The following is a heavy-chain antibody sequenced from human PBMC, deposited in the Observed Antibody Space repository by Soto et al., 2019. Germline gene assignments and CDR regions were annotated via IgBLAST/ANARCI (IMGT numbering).Heavy chain of an antibody. CDR1: GFTFSRVS. CDR3: ARVAX. V-gene: IGHV3-21*01. J-gene: IGHJ4*02. Sequence: GGSLRLSCEASGFTFSRVSMNWVRQVPGKGLEWVSSISSESSETLYADSVKGRFIIYRDNAQNSLFLKMNTLRPEDSAIYYCARVAXWGPGTQFTVSX. CDR2: ISSESSET.